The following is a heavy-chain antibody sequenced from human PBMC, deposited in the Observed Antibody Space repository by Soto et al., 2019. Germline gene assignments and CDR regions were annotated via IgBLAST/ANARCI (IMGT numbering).Heavy chain of an antibody. J-gene: IGHJ4*02. CDR2: VSIGGST. Sequence: DVQLLESGGGLVQPEGSLRLSCAASGFTFSSYAMGWVRQGPGKGLEWVAVVSIGGSTHYADSVRGGFTISRDTSKNTLSLQMNSLTAEDTAVYFCAKRRGAGGHFDYWGQGALVTVSS. D-gene: IGHD2-15*01. V-gene: IGHV3-23*01. CDR3: AKRRGAGGHFDY. CDR1: GFTFSSYA.